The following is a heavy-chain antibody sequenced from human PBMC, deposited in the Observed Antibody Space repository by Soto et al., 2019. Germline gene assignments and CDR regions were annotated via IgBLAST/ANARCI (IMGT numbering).Heavy chain of an antibody. Sequence: SETLSLTCSASGGSITSSSHFWGWVRQPPGKGLEWIGTIYFTGNTYYTPSLKSRLTTSIDTSKNEFSLRLNSVTAADTAVYYCAGQTFTIAAASYGRSNWFDPWGPGTLVTVSS. CDR3: AGQTFTIAAASYGRSNWFDP. CDR2: IYFTGNT. D-gene: IGHD6-25*01. V-gene: IGHV4-39*01. CDR1: GGSITSSSHF. J-gene: IGHJ5*02.